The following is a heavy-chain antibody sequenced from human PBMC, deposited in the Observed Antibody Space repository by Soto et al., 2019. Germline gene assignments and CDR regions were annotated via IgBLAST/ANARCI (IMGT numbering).Heavy chain of an antibody. J-gene: IGHJ4*02. CDR2: TFLRSQWYN. CDR3: GRDLDGVSLDY. CDR1: GDSVSGCRVA. V-gene: IGHV6-1*01. D-gene: IGHD4-17*01. Sequence: PAQTLSLTCAISGDSVSGCRVALNWVRQSPSRGLEWLGRTFLRSQWYNDYAVSVRSRITINPDISKNQFSLQLNSVTPDDTAVYYCGRDLDGVSLDYWGQGTLVTVSS.